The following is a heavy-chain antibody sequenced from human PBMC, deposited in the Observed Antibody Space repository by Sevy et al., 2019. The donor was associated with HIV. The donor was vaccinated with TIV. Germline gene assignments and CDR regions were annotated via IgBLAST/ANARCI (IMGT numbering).Heavy chain of an antibody. Sequence: GESLRLSCAASGFPFSNYAMSWIRQAPGKGLEWVSTLIGGGSRTYYADSVTGRFTLSRDNSKNTLYLQMNSLGADDTAIYYCAKRRVQSGLSGGGANYGWDVCGHGTTVTVSS. CDR3: AKRRVQSGLSGGGANYGWDV. J-gene: IGHJ6*02. CDR2: LIGGGSRT. D-gene: IGHD2-15*01. V-gene: IGHV3-23*01. CDR1: GFPFSNYA.